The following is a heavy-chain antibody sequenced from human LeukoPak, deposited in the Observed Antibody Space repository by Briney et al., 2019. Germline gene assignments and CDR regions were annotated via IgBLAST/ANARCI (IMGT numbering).Heavy chain of an antibody. CDR1: GGSISVSNSNW. Sequence: SETLSLTCAVSGGSISVSNSNWWSWVRQPPGKGLGWMGEIYHSGSTNYNPSLKGRVTISVDKSTNQFSLKLSSVTAANTAVYYCARDLHGGNSFTSDWYFDLWGRGTLVTVSS. D-gene: IGHD4-23*01. CDR2: IYHSGST. V-gene: IGHV4-4*02. J-gene: IGHJ2*01. CDR3: ARDLHGGNSFTSDWYFDL.